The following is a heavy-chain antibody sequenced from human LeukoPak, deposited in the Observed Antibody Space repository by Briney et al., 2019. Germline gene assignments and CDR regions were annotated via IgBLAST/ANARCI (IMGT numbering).Heavy chain of an antibody. D-gene: IGHD4-11*01. CDR1: GFTFSDYY. CDR3: ARDRRVTTPYNWFDP. V-gene: IGHV4-59*01. Sequence: GSLRLSCAASGFTFSDYYMSWIRQAPGKGLEWIGYIYYSGSTNYNPSLKSRVTISVDTSKNQFSLKLSSVTAADTAVYYCARDRRVTTPYNWFDPWGQGTLVTVSS. CDR2: IYYSGST. J-gene: IGHJ5*02.